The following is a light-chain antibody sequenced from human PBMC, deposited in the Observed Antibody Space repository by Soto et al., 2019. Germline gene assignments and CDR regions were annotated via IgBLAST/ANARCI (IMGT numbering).Light chain of an antibody. CDR3: QSSDATNQV. CDR2: EDN. V-gene: IGLV6-57*01. CDR1: SGSIASNY. J-gene: IGLJ3*02. Sequence: NFMLTQPHSVSESPGKTVIISCTRSSGSIASNYVQWYQQRPGSSPTTVIYEDNQRPSWVPDRFSGSIDSSSNSASLTISGLANEDEDDYFCQSSDATNQVFGGGTKLTVL.